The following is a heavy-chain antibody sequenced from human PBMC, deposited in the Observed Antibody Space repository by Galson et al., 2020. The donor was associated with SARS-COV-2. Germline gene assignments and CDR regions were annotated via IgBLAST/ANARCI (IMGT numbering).Heavy chain of an antibody. V-gene: IGHV3-33*01. CDR1: GFTFSSYG. CDR2: IWYDGSHK. D-gene: IGHD1-20*01. J-gene: IGHJ4*02. CDR3: AREMGGDNWNDAGIDY. Sequence: GGSLRLSCAASGFTFSSYGMHWVRQAPGKGLEWVAVIWYDGSHKYYADSVKSRFTTSRDNSTNTLYLQMNSLRAEDTAVYYCAREMGGDNWNDAGIDYWGQGTLVTVSS.